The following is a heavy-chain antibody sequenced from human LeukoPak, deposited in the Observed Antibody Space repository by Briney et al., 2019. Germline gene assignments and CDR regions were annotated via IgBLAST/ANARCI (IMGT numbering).Heavy chain of an antibody. CDR2: ISYDGSNK. V-gene: IGHV3-30*03. J-gene: IGHJ4*02. D-gene: IGHD5/OR15-5a*01. CDR1: GFTFSSYG. Sequence: GRSLRLSCAASGFTFSSYGMHWVRQAPGKGLEWVAVISYDGSNKYYADPVKGRFTISRDNSKNTLYLQMNSLRAEDTAVYYCALSWDYWGQGTLVTVSS. CDR3: ALSWDY.